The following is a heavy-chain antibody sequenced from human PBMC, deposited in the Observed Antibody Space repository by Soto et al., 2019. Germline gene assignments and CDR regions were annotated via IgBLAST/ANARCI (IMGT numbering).Heavy chain of an antibody. CDR1: GYTFTSYG. J-gene: IGHJ5*02. CDR2: ISAYNGNT. Sequence: QVQLVQSGAEVKKPGASVKVSCKASGYTFTSYGISWVRQAPGQGLEGMGWISAYNGNTNYAQKLQGRVTMTTDTSTSTAYMELRSLRSDDTAVYYCARTYYDFWSGSWFDPWGQGTLVTVSS. CDR3: ARTYYDFWSGSWFDP. V-gene: IGHV1-18*01. D-gene: IGHD3-3*01.